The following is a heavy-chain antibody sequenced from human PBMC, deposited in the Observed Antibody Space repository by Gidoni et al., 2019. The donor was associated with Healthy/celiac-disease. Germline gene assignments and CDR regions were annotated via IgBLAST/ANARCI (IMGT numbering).Heavy chain of an antibody. Sequence: QVQLVQSGAEVKKPGASVKVSCKASGYTLTSYSMHWVRQAPGQRLEWMGWINAGNGNTKYSQKFQGRVTITRDTSASTAYMELSSLRSEDTAVYYCARDLEYSSSLNWFDPWGQGTLVTVSS. CDR3: ARDLEYSSSLNWFDP. V-gene: IGHV1-3*01. D-gene: IGHD6-6*01. CDR1: GYTLTSYS. J-gene: IGHJ5*02. CDR2: INAGNGNT.